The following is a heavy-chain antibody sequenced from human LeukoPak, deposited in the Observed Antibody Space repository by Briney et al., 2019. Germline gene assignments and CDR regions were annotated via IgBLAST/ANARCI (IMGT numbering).Heavy chain of an antibody. Sequence: PSETLSLTCAVYGGSFSGYYWSWIRQPPGKGLEWIGYIYYSGSTNYNPSLKSRVTISVDTSKNQFSLKLSSVTAADTAVYYCARGRRDYYYMDVWGKGTTVTVSS. V-gene: IGHV4-59*01. CDR1: GGSFSGYY. CDR3: ARGRRDYYYMDV. CDR2: IYYSGST. D-gene: IGHD6-25*01. J-gene: IGHJ6*03.